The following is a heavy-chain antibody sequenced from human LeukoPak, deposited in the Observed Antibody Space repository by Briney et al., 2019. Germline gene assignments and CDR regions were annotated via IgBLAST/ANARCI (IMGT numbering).Heavy chain of an antibody. J-gene: IGHJ4*02. D-gene: IGHD1-26*01. V-gene: IGHV4-61*02. CDR1: GGSISSGSYY. CDR3: ARLGSGSYYDSRGQFDY. CDR2: IYTSGST. Sequence: TSETLSLTCTVSGGSISSGSYYWSWIRQPAGKGLEWIGRIYTSGSTNYNPSLKSRVTISVDTSKNQFSLKLSSVTAADTAVYYCARLGSGSYYDSRGQFDYWGQGILVTVSS.